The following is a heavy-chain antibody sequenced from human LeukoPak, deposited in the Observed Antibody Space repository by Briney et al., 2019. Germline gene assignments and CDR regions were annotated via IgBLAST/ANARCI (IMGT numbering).Heavy chain of an antibody. CDR3: ARTVVTLDWYFDL. J-gene: IGHJ2*01. Sequence: SETLSPTCSVSGGSISSYSWNWIRQPAGKGLEWIGRFYTSGTTYYNPSLKSRVTMSIDTSKNQVSLKMRSVTAADTAVYYCARTVVTLDWYFDLWGRGTLVSVSS. V-gene: IGHV4-4*07. CDR1: GGSISSYS. CDR2: FYTSGTT. D-gene: IGHD4-23*01.